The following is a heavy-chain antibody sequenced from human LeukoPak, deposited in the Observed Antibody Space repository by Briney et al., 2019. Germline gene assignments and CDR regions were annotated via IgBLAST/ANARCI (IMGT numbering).Heavy chain of an antibody. J-gene: IGHJ4*02. Sequence: SETLSLTCTVSGGSISNYYWSWIRQPPGKGLEWIGYIYYSGITNYNPSLKSRVTISVDTSKNQFSLKLGSVTAADTAVYYCARTAGWSYGFDYWGQGTLVTVSS. D-gene: IGHD3-16*01. CDR3: ARTAGWSYGFDY. V-gene: IGHV4-59*08. CDR1: GGSISNYY. CDR2: IYYSGIT.